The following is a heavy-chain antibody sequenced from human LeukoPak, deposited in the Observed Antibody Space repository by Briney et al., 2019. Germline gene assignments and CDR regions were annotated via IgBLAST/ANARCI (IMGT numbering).Heavy chain of an antibody. D-gene: IGHD2-15*01. CDR3: ARDLDGGSFDY. CDR1: GFTFSNYW. CDR2: INEDGSEK. Sequence: GGSLRLSCAASGFTFSNYWMSWVRQAPGKGLEWVANINEDGSEKFYVDSVKGWFTFSRDNAKNSLYLQMNSLRADDTGVYYCARDLDGGSFDYWGQGTLATVSS. J-gene: IGHJ4*02. V-gene: IGHV3-7*01.